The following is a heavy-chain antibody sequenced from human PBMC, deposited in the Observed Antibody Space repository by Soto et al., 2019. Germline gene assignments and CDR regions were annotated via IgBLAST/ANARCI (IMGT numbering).Heavy chain of an antibody. CDR1: GGSFSGYY. J-gene: IGHJ6*02. Sequence: SETLSLTCAVYGGSFSGYYWSWFRQPPGKGLEWIGEINHSGSTNYNPSLKSRVTISVDTSKNQFSLKLSSVTAADTAVYYCASQRAAGTRPYYYGMDVWGQGTTVTAP. CDR2: INHSGST. D-gene: IGHD6-13*01. CDR3: ASQRAAGTRPYYYGMDV. V-gene: IGHV4-34*01.